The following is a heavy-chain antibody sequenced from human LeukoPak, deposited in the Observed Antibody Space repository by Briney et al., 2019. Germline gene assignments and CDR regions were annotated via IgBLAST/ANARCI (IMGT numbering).Heavy chain of an antibody. CDR3: ARGGTHTSGYSYLLA. CDR1: GFTFSDHY. Sequence: HTGGSLRLSCAASGFTFSDHYMDWVRQAPGKGLEWVGRTRNKATSYTTTYAASVKGRFTISRDDSKNSIYLQMNSLKTKDTGVYYCARGGTHTSGYSYLLAWGQGTLVTVSS. V-gene: IGHV3-72*01. CDR2: TRNKATSYTT. D-gene: IGHD5-18*01. J-gene: IGHJ4*02.